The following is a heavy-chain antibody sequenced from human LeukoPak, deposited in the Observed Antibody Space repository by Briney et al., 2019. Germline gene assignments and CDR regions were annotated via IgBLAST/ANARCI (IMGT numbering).Heavy chain of an antibody. V-gene: IGHV3-11*06. CDR3: ARVMIGTVNWFDP. CDR2: ISSSSTYS. Sequence: GGSLRLSCVASGFTFSDYYMSWIRQAPGKGLEWVSYISSSSTYSSYADSVKGRFTISRDNAKNSLYLQMNSLRAEDTAVYYCARVMIGTVNWFDPWGQGTLVTVSS. D-gene: IGHD3-22*01. CDR1: GFTFSDYY. J-gene: IGHJ5*02.